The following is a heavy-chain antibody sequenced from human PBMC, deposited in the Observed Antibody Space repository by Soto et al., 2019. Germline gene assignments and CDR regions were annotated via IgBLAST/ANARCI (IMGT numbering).Heavy chain of an antibody. J-gene: IGHJ6*02. Sequence: ASVKVSRKSTVYTFTGYYMHWVGQPPSQGREWMGWIKPNSGGTNYTQKFEAGDGMSRDTSISTAYMELRRLRCDDTDVYYCASDGARYYDFWSGYPSNGMDVWGQGTTVTVSS. CDR1: VYTFTGYY. D-gene: IGHD3-3*01. CDR2: IKPNSGGT. V-gene: IGHV1-2*02. CDR3: ASDGARYYDFWSGYPSNGMDV.